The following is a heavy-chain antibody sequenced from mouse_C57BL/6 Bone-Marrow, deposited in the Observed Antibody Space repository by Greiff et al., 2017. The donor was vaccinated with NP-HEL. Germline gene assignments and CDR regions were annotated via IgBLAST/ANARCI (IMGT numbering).Heavy chain of an antibody. D-gene: IGHD1-1*01. CDR3: ARSIYYYGSIYYFDY. Sequence: EVNLVESGPELVKPGASVKISCKASGYSFTDYNMNWVKQSNGKSLEWIGVINPNYGTTSYNQKFKGKATLTVDQSSSTAYMQLNSLTSEDSAVYYCARSIYYYGSIYYFDYWGQGTTLTVSS. CDR1: GYSFTDYN. J-gene: IGHJ2*01. CDR2: INPNYGTT. V-gene: IGHV1-39*01.